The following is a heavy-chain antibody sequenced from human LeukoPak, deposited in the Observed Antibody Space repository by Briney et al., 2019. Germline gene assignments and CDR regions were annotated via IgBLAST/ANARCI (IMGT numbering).Heavy chain of an antibody. CDR1: GFTFSGSA. J-gene: IGHJ4*02. V-gene: IGHV3-73*01. D-gene: IGHD5-18*01. Sequence: GGSLRLSCAASGFTFSGSAMHWVRQASGKRLEWVGRIRSKANSYATAYGASVKGRFTISRDDSKNTAYLQMNSLKTEDTAVYYCATRGDTAMVSFGYWGQGTLVTVSS. CDR3: ATRGDTAMVSFGY. CDR2: IRSKANSYAT.